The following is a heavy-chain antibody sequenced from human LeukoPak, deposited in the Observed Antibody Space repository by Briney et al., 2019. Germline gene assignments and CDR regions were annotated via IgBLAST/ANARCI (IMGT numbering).Heavy chain of an antibody. CDR3: AIDTGSGGVGYCTNGVCYTPPYVDY. V-gene: IGHV3-21*01. D-gene: IGHD2-8*01. J-gene: IGHJ4*02. CDR2: ISSSSSYI. CDR1: GFTFGSYS. Sequence: GGSLRLSCAASGFTFGSYSMNWVRQAPGKGLEWVSSISSSSSYIYYADSVKGRFTISRDNAKNSLYLQMNSLRAEDTAVYYCAIDTGSGGVGYCTNGVCYTPPYVDYWGQGTLVTVSS.